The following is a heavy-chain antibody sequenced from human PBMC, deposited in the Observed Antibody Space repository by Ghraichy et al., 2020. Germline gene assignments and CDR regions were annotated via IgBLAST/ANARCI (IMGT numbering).Heavy chain of an antibody. Sequence: SQTLSLTCTVSGGSISSYYWSWIRQPPGKGLEWIGYIYYSGSTNYNPSLKSRVTISVDTSKNQFSLKLSSVTAADTAVYYCARQVPDYYGSGSYPEQHFDYWGQGTLVTVSS. D-gene: IGHD3-10*01. CDR1: GGSISSYY. J-gene: IGHJ4*02. CDR3: ARQVPDYYGSGSYPEQHFDY. V-gene: IGHV4-59*08. CDR2: IYYSGST.